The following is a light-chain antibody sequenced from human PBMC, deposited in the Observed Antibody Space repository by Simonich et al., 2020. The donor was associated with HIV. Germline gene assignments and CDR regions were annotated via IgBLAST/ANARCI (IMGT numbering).Light chain of an antibody. CDR2: GAS. CDR3: QQYNNWPYT. CDR1: QSVSSN. Sequence: EIVMTQSPATLSVSPGERATLSCMASQSVSSNLAWYQQKPGQAPRLISYGASPRATGIPARFSGSGSGTELTLTISSLQSEDFAVYYCQQYNNWPYTFGQGTKLEIK. J-gene: IGKJ2*01. V-gene: IGKV3-15*01.